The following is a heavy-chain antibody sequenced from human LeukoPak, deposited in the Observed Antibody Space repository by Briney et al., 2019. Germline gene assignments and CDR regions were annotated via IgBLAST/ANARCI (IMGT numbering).Heavy chain of an antibody. D-gene: IGHD3-10*01. CDR1: GFTFSNAW. V-gene: IGHV3-23*01. Sequence: GGSLRLSCAASGFTFSNAWMSWVRQAPGRGLEWVSSISPGGGTTYYADSVKGRFTISRDNSENTLYVEMNSLRAEDTAIYYCAKSRSGSANWALRIFDNWGQGTLVSVSS. J-gene: IGHJ4*02. CDR3: AKSRSGSANWALRIFDN. CDR2: ISPGGGTT.